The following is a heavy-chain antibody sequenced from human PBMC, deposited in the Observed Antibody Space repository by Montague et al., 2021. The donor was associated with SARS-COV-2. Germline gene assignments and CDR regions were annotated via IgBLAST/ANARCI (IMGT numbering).Heavy chain of an antibody. CDR1: GFSLSTSGMC. V-gene: IGHV2-70*01. D-gene: IGHD3-9*01. CDR3: ARTFYDILTGYRNFDY. CDR2: IDWDDDK. J-gene: IGHJ4*02. Sequence: PALVKPTQTLTLTCTFSGFSLSTSGMCVSWIRQPPGKALERLALIDWDDDKYYSTSLKTRLTISKDTSKNQVVLTMTNMDPVDTATYYCARTFYDILTGYRNFDYGGQGALVTVSS.